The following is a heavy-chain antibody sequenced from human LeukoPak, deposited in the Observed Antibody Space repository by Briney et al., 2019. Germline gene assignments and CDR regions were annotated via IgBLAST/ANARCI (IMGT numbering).Heavy chain of an antibody. CDR1: GFTFSSYA. CDR3: AKGLVVVVPAA. D-gene: IGHD2-2*01. CDR2: ISGSGGGT. J-gene: IGHJ5*02. Sequence: GGSLRLSCAASGFTFSSYAMSWVRQAPGKGREWVSTISGSGGGTYYAESVKGRFTISRDNSKNMLYLQMNSLRAEDTAVYYCAKGLVVVVPAAWGQGTLVTVSS. V-gene: IGHV3-23*01.